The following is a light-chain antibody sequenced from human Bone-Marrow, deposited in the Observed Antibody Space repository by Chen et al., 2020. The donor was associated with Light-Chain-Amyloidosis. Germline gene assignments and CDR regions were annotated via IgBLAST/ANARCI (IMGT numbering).Light chain of an antibody. J-gene: IGLJ3*02. CDR1: SSNIGPNY. Sequence: QSVLTQPPSASGTPGQRVSISCSGSSSNIGPNYVFCYQHLRGSAPKLLIYRNNQWPSGVPDRFSGSKSSTSASRAINVLRSEDEADYYWAAWDDSLSGWVFGGGTRLTVL. V-gene: IGLV1-47*01. CDR3: AAWDDSLSGWV. CDR2: RNN.